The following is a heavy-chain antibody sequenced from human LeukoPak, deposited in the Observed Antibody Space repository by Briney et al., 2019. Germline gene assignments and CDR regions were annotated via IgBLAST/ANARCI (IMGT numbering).Heavy chain of an antibody. Sequence: PGGSLRLSCAASGFTFSSYSMNWVRQAPGKGLEWVSSISSSRSYIYYADSVKGRFTISRDNAKNSLYLQMNRLRAEDTAVYYCASRRSGYYPGYWGQGPLVTVSS. CDR2: ISSSRSYI. J-gene: IGHJ1*01. D-gene: IGHD3-22*01. CDR1: GFTFSSYS. V-gene: IGHV3-21*01. CDR3: ASRRSGYYPGY.